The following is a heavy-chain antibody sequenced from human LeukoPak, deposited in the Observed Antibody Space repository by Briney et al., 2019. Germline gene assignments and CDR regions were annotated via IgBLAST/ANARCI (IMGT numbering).Heavy chain of an antibody. V-gene: IGHV3-30*04. Sequence: PGGSLRLSCVASGAAPGFTFSNYEIHWVRQVPGKGLEWVAVISYDGNKKYYADSVKGRFTISRDNSRNTLYLQMNSLRPGDTAVYYCTTLTIASPFGFWGLGTLVTVSS. CDR2: ISYDGNKK. J-gene: IGHJ4*02. CDR3: TTLTIASPFGF. D-gene: IGHD4/OR15-4a*01. CDR1: GAAPGFTFSNYE.